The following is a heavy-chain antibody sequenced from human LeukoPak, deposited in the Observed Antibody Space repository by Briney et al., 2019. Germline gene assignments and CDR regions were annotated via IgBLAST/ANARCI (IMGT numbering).Heavy chain of an antibody. V-gene: IGHV3-9*01. CDR1: GFTFDDYA. D-gene: IGHD3-3*01. Sequence: GGSLRLSCAASGFTFDDYAMHWVRQAPGKGLEWVSGITWNSGSIGYADSVKGRFTISRDNAKNSLYLQMNSLRAEDTALYYCAKDNAYDFWSGSHFDYWGQGTLVTVSS. CDR3: AKDNAYDFWSGSHFDY. CDR2: ITWNSGSI. J-gene: IGHJ4*02.